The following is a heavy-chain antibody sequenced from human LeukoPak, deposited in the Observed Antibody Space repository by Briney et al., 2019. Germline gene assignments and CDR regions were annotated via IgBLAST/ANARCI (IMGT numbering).Heavy chain of an antibody. J-gene: IGHJ4*02. D-gene: IGHD3-10*01. CDR2: VSGSGTSI. CDR1: GFTFSDYY. V-gene: IGHV3-11*01. CDR3: ARDRGVAVSDF. Sequence: GGSLRLSCAASGFTFSDYYMSWIRQAPGKGLEWVSYVSGSGTSIHYADSVKGRFSISRDNAKNSLFLQMNSLRAEDTAVYFCARDRGVAVSDFWGQGTLVSVSS.